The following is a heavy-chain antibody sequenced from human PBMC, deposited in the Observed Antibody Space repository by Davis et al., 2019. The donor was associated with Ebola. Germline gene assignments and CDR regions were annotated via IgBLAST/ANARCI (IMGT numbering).Heavy chain of an antibody. V-gene: IGHV3-15*01. CDR2: IKSKTDGGTT. J-gene: IGHJ3*02. CDR1: GFTLSKAW. D-gene: IGHD3-22*01. CDR3: AKVFYDSSGFYFWDAVYAFDI. Sequence: PGGSLRLSCAASGFTLSKAWMNWVRQAPGKGLEWVGRIKSKTDGGTTDYAAPVKGRFTISRDDSKNTMYLQMNSLRAEDTALYYCAKVFYDSSGFYFWDAVYAFDIWGQGTPVTVSS.